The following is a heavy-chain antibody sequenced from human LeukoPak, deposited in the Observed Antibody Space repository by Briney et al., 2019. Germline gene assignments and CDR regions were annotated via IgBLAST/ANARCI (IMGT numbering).Heavy chain of an antibody. J-gene: IGHJ4*02. D-gene: IGHD3-22*01. Sequence: SETLSLTCAVSGGSFSGYYWSWICQPPGQGLGWIGEVNHSGITNYNPSLKSRDTISVDTSNSQFSLKLSSATAADTAVYYCARGDVRKYYYDSSGYYKFDYWGQGTLVTVSS. CDR1: GGSFSGYY. CDR3: ARGDVRKYYYDSSGYYKFDY. V-gene: IGHV4-34*01. CDR2: VNHSGIT.